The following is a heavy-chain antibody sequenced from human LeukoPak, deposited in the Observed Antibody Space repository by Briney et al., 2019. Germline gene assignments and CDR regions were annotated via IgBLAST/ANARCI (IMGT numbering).Heavy chain of an antibody. CDR1: GYTFTSYG. CDR2: ISAYNGNT. J-gene: IGHJ4*02. V-gene: IGHV1-18*01. Sequence: ASVKVSCKASGYTFTSYGISWVRQAPGQGLEWMGWISAYNGNTNYAQKLQGRVTMTTDTSTSTAYMELSSLRSEDTAVYYCATYSSSSVAVSVPFDYWGQGTLVTVSS. CDR3: ATYSSSSVAVSVPFDY. D-gene: IGHD6-6*01.